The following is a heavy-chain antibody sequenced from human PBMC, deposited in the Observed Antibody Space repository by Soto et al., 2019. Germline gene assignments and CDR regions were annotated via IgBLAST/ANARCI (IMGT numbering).Heavy chain of an antibody. V-gene: IGHV3-15*01. J-gene: IGHJ2*01. Sequence: GGSLRLSCAASGFTFSNAWMSWVRQAPGKGLEWVGRIKSKTDGGTTDYAAPVKGRFTISRDDSKNTLYLQMNSLKTEDTAVYYCTTRWSGYYTYWYFDLWGRGTLVTVSS. CDR3: TTRWSGYYTYWYFDL. D-gene: IGHD3-3*01. CDR2: IKSKTDGGTT. CDR1: GFTFSNAW.